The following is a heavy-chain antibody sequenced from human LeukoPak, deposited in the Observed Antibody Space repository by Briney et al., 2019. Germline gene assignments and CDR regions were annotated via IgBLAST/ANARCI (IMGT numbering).Heavy chain of an antibody. Sequence: GGSLRLSCVVSGFALSMYTLHWVRQAPGKGLECVAVESYDGGNKYYADSVKGRFTISRDNFKNTLYLQMNSLKTEDTAVYFCARVAAPRSNDYWGQGTLVTVSS. D-gene: IGHD6-6*01. V-gene: IGHV3-30-3*01. CDR2: ESYDGGNK. J-gene: IGHJ4*02. CDR1: GFALSMYT. CDR3: ARVAAPRSNDY.